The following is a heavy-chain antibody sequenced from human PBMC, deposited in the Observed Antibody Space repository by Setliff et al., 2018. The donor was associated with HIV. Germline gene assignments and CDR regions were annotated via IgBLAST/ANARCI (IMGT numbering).Heavy chain of an antibody. CDR1: GYSFTSYW. V-gene: IGHV5-51*01. CDR2: IYPGDSEI. CDR3: ARERGDCSSNTCYGTDY. J-gene: IGHJ4*02. D-gene: IGHD2-2*01. Sequence: GESLKISCKGSGYSFTSYWIGWVRQMAGKGLEWMGIIYPGDSEIRYSPSFQGQVTVSVDKSISTAYLQWSSLKASDTAMYYCARERGDCSSNTCYGTDYWGQGTLVTVSS.